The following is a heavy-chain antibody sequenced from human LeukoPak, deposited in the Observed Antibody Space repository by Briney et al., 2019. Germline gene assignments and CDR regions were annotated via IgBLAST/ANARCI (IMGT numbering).Heavy chain of an antibody. CDR3: VGRPYYYYGMDV. CDR2: IYSGDST. V-gene: IGHV3-53*01. J-gene: IGHJ6*02. CDR1: GFTVNTNS. Sequence: GGSLRLSCAASGFTVNTNSMSWVRQATGKGLECVAAIYSGDSTYYPDSVKGRFSISRDNSKNTLYLQMSSLRAEDTAIYYCVGRPYYYYGMDVWGQGTTVTVSS.